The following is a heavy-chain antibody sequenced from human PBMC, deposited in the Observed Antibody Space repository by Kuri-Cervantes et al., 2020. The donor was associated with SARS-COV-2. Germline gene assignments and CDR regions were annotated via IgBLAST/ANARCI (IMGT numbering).Heavy chain of an antibody. CDR3: AKAPRPHWDGGNSGDY. CDR2: TSGSGGST. D-gene: IGHD4-23*01. J-gene: IGHJ4*02. CDR1: GFTFSSYA. Sequence: GESLKISCAASGFTFSSYAMSWVRQAPGKGLEWVSATSGSGGSTYYADSVKGRFTISRDNSKNTLYLQMNSLRAEDTAVYYCAKAPRPHWDGGNSGDYWGQGTLVTVSS. V-gene: IGHV3-23*01.